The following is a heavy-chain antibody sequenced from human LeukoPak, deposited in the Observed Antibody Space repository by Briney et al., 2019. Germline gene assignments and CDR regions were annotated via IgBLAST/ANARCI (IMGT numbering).Heavy chain of an antibody. Sequence: PGGSLRLSCAASGFTFSSYEMNWVRQAPGKGLEWVSYISSSGSTIYYADSVKGRFTISRDNAKNSLYLQMNSLRAEDTAVYYCARDGCSTSCYTNYYGMDVWGQGTTVTVSS. CDR3: ARDGCSTSCYTNYYGMDV. V-gene: IGHV3-48*03. D-gene: IGHD2-2*02. CDR1: GFTFSSYE. CDR2: ISSSGSTI. J-gene: IGHJ6*02.